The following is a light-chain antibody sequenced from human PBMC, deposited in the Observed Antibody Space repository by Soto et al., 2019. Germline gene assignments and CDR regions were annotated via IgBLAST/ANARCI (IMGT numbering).Light chain of an antibody. CDR3: QQRSNWPPDLT. V-gene: IGKV3-11*01. J-gene: IGKJ4*01. CDR2: DAS. CDR1: QSVSSY. Sequence: EIVLTQSPATLSLSPGERATLSCRASQSVSSYLAWYQQKPGQAPRLLIYDASNRATGIPARFSGSGSGTDFTLNISSLEPEDFAVYYCQQRSNWPPDLTFGGGTKVEIK.